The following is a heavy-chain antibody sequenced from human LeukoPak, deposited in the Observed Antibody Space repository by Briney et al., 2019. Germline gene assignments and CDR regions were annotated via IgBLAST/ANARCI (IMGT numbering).Heavy chain of an antibody. D-gene: IGHD3-10*01. V-gene: IGHV3-48*03. CDR3: AMEYYYGSGKDYMDV. Sequence: GGSLRLSCAASAITFSTYEMNWVRQAPGKGLEWVSYITGSGDTINYADPVKGRFTISRDNAANSLYLQMNSLRAEDTAVYYCAMEYYYGSGKDYMDVWGKGTMVTVSS. J-gene: IGHJ6*03. CDR2: ITGSGDTI. CDR1: AITFSTYE.